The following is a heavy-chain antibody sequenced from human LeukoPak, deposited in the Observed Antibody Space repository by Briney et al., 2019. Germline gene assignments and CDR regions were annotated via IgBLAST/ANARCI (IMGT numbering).Heavy chain of an antibody. J-gene: IGHJ5*02. Sequence: ASVKVSCKASGYTFTSYGISWVRQAPGQGLEWMGWISAYNGNTNYAQKLQGRVTMTTDTSTSTAYMELRSLRSDDTAVYYCASRDSMVRGDNWFDPWGQGTLVTVSS. CDR1: GYTFTSYG. V-gene: IGHV1-18*01. D-gene: IGHD3-10*01. CDR2: ISAYNGNT. CDR3: ASRDSMVRGDNWFDP.